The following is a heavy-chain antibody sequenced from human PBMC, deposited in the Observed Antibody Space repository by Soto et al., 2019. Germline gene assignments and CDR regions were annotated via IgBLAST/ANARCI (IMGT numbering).Heavy chain of an antibody. J-gene: IGHJ6*02. D-gene: IGHD4-17*01. CDR2: IYYSGST. Sequence: SETLSLTCSVSGGSISSYYLSWIRQPPGKGLEWIGDIYYSGSTNYNPPLKSRVTISVDTSKNQFSLKLSSVTAVDTAVYYCARIKGGYGVKYYYYYGMDVWGQGTTVTVSS. V-gene: IGHV4-59*12. CDR1: GGSISSYY. CDR3: ARIKGGYGVKYYYYYGMDV.